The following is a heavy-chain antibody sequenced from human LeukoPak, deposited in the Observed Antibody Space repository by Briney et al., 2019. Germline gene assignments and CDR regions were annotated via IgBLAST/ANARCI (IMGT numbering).Heavy chain of an antibody. Sequence: GGSLRLSCAASGFTFSSYWMSWVRQAPGKGLEWVANIKQDGSEKYYVDSVKGRFTISRDNAKNSLYLQMNSLRAEDTAVYYCARLCQQTYYYDSSGYCPFDYCGQGTLVTVSS. D-gene: IGHD3-22*01. CDR2: IKQDGSEK. J-gene: IGHJ4*02. CDR1: GFTFSSYW. CDR3: ARLCQQTYYYDSSGYCPFDY. V-gene: IGHV3-7*01.